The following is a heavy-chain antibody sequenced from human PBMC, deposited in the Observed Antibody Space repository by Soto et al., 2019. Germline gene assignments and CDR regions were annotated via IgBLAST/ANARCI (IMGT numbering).Heavy chain of an antibody. CDR3: AHSPVVINYFDF. J-gene: IGHJ4*02. D-gene: IGHD2-21*01. CDR2: IFWDGDQ. CDR1: GFSLSTSPMS. Sequence: GSGPTLVNPTQTLTLTCTFSGFSLSTSPMSVGWIRQPPGKALEWLALIFWDGDQRYNPALESRLTITKDTSKNQVVLTMTNVDPVDTATYYCAHSPVVINYFDFWGPGTQVTVSS. V-gene: IGHV2-5*02.